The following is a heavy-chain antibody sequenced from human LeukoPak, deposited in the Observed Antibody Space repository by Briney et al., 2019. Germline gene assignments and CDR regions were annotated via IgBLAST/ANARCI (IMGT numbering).Heavy chain of an antibody. CDR1: GFSFDEYG. J-gene: IGHJ4*02. CDR2: INWNGGSI. Sequence: GGSLRLSCEASGFSFDEYGMNWVRQVPGKGLEWVAGINWNGGSIGYEESVKGRFTISRDNARNSLYLQIKSLRVEDTALYHCAKGGYTTSWYWIYWGQGTLVTVSS. CDR3: AKGGYTTSWYWIY. D-gene: IGHD6-13*01. V-gene: IGHV3-20*01.